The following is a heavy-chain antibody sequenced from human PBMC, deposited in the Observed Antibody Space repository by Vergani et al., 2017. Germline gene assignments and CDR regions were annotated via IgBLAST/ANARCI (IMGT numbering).Heavy chain of an antibody. CDR1: GGTFSSYA. CDR2: IIPIFGTA. D-gene: IGHD3-3*01. CDR3: ARVGDGFLEWSLAFDI. J-gene: IGHJ3*02. Sequence: QVQLVQSGAEVKKPGSSVKVSCKASGGTFSSYAISWVRQAPGQGLEWMEGIIPIFGTANYAQKFQGRVTITADESTSTAYMELSSLRSEDTAVYYCARVGDGFLEWSLAFDIWGQGTMVTVSS. V-gene: IGHV1-69*01.